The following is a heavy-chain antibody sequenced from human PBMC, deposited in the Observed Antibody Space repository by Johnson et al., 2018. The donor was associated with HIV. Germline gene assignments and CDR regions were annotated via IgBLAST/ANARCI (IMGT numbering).Heavy chain of an antibody. J-gene: IGHJ3*02. V-gene: IGHV3-20*04. D-gene: IGHD6-13*01. CDR1: GFSFDDYG. Sequence: VQLVESGGGEVRPGGSLRLSCAASGFSFDDYGMSWVRQAAGKGLEWVSGINWNGGSTGYADSLKGRFTISRDNAKNFLYLQMNSLRAEDTALYYWARARYSNTWDDAFDIWGQGTMVTGSS. CDR2: INWNGGST. CDR3: ARARYSNTWDDAFDI.